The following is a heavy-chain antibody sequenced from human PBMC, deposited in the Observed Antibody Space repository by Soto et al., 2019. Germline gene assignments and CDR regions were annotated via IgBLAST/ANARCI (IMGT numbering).Heavy chain of an antibody. CDR1: GGTFSSYA. D-gene: IGHD3-22*01. Sequence: QVQLVQSGAEVQKPGSSVKVSCKASGGTFSSYAISWVRQAPGQGLEWMGGIIPIFGTANYAQKFQGRVTITADESTSTAYMELSSLRSEDTAVYYCATSYYYDSSGYYYNYYYYYGMDVWGQGTTVTVSS. CDR2: IIPIFGTA. J-gene: IGHJ6*02. CDR3: ATSYYYDSSGYYYNYYYYYGMDV. V-gene: IGHV1-69*01.